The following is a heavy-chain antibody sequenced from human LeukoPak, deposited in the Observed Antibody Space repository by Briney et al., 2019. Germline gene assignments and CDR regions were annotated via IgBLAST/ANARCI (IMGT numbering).Heavy chain of an antibody. D-gene: IGHD3-16*02. CDR3: AGDSTDGVIPRDVNPPFDY. CDR1: GFTFSNYA. V-gene: IGHV3-30-3*01. J-gene: IGHJ4*02. Sequence: GGSLRLSCAASGFTFSNYAMHWVHLAPGKGLEWVAVISYDGSNRYYADSVKGRFTISRDNSKNTLYLQMSSLRADDTAVFYCAGDSTDGVIPRDVNPPFDYWGQGTLVTVSS. CDR2: ISYDGSNR.